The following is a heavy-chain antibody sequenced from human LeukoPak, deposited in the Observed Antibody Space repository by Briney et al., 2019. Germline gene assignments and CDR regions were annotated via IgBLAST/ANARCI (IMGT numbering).Heavy chain of an antibody. CDR3: AGGGY. CDR2: IYYSGNS. J-gene: IGHJ4*02. D-gene: IGHD6-25*01. CDR1: GGSIGSYY. V-gene: IGHV4-59*01. Sequence: SETLSLTCTVSGGSIGSYYWSWIRQPPGKGLEWIGYIYYSGNSKYNPPLKSRVTISVDTSKNQFSLNLSSVSAADTAVYYCAGGGYWGQGIQVTVSS.